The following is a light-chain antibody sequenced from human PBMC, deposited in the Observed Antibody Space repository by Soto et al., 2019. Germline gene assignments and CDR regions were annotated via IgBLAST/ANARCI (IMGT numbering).Light chain of an antibody. CDR3: QQYFSYPLT. Sequence: AIRMTQSPSSFSASTGESVTITCRARQAISSHLAWYQVKPGKAPRLLIYTASYLESGVPSRFSGSGSGTDFTLTISCLQSEDFAVYYCQQYFSYPLTFGGGTKVEIK. CDR2: TAS. CDR1: QAISSH. V-gene: IGKV1-8*01. J-gene: IGKJ4*01.